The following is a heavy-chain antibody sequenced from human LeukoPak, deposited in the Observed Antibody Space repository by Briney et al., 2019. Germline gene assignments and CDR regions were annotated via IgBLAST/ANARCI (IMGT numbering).Heavy chain of an antibody. CDR1: GYTFTSYG. CDR3: ARDQTSGSYYPSLGY. V-gene: IGHV1-18*01. D-gene: IGHD1-26*01. Sequence: ASVKVSCKASGYTFTSYGITWVRQAPGQGLEWMGWISVSNGHTNYAQNLQGRITMTTDTSTNTAYMELRSLRSDDTAVYYCARDQTSGSYYPSLGYWGQGTLVTVSS. J-gene: IGHJ4*02. CDR2: ISVSNGHT.